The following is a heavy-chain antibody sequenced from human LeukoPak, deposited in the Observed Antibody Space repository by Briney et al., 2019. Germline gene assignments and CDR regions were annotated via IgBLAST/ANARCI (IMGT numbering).Heavy chain of an antibody. CDR3: ARGGYSYGYLKSPFDY. J-gene: IGHJ4*02. CDR2: ISDTGGRT. Sequence: GGSLRLSCAASGFTFSSYAMSWVRQAPGKGLEWVSAISDTGGRTYYADSVKDRFTISRDNSKNTLYLQMNSLRAEDTAVYYCARGGYSYGYLKSPFDYWGQGTLVTVSS. V-gene: IGHV3-23*01. CDR1: GFTFSSYA. D-gene: IGHD5-18*01.